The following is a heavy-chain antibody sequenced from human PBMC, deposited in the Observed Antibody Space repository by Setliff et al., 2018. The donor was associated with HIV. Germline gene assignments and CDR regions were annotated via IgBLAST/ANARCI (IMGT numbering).Heavy chain of an antibody. V-gene: IGHV4-39*07. CDR1: GASISRSSYY. CDR2: ISHSGSS. Sequence: PSESLSLTCTVSGASISRSSYYWNWIRQSPGKGLEWIGEISHSGSSNYSPSLESRLTISVDTSKNQVSLKLNSVTAADSAVYYCVRGANFYTPRKRIFDHWGQGVLVTVS. J-gene: IGHJ4*02. CDR3: VRGANFYTPRKRIFDH. D-gene: IGHD3-3*01.